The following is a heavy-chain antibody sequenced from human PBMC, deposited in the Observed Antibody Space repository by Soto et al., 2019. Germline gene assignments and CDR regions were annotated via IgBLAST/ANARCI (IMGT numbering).Heavy chain of an antibody. CDR3: ARDRQGYSSSWYQYYYDSSGYCHDY. CDR1: GFTFSSYA. V-gene: IGHV3-30-3*01. CDR2: ISYDGSNK. Sequence: PGGSLRLSCAASGFTFSSYAMHWVRQAPGKGLEWVAVISYDGSNKYYADSVKGRFTISRDNSKNTLYLQMNSLRAEDTAVYYCARDRQGYSSSWYQYYYDSSGYCHDYWGQGTLVTVSS. J-gene: IGHJ4*02. D-gene: IGHD3-22*01.